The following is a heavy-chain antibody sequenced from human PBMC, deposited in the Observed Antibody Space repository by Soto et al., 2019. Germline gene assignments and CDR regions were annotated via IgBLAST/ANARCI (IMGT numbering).Heavy chain of an antibody. D-gene: IGHD6-19*01. CDR3: AAYSSGWDVRFDY. CDR1: GGSISSGGYY. V-gene: IGHV4-31*03. CDR2: IYYSGST. J-gene: IGHJ4*02. Sequence: PSETLSLTCTVSGGSISSGGYYWSWIRQHPGKGLEWIGYIYYSGSTYYNPSLKSRVTISVDTSKNQFSLKLSSVTAADTAVYYCAAYSSGWDVRFDYWGQGTLVTVSS.